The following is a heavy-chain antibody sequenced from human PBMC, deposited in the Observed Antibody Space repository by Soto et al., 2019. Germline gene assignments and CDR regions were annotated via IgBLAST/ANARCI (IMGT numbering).Heavy chain of an antibody. J-gene: IGHJ4*02. Sequence: EVQLVESGGGLVQPGGSLRLSCAASGFTFSSYWMSWVRQAPGKGLEWVANIKQDGSEKYYVDSVKGRFTISRDNAKNSLYLQMNSLRVEDTAVYYCARDPSSITMVRGVGYFDYWGQGTLVTVSS. CDR2: IKQDGSEK. V-gene: IGHV3-7*01. CDR3: ARDPSSITMVRGVGYFDY. CDR1: GFTFSSYW. D-gene: IGHD3-10*01.